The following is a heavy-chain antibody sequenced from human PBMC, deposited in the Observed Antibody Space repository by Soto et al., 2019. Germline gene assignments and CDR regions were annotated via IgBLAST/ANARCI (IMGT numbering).Heavy chain of an antibody. V-gene: IGHV4-38-2*01. CDR3: ARSSGYVPGGY. CDR1: GYPISRGSY. J-gene: IGHJ4*02. D-gene: IGHD5-12*01. Sequence: SETLSLTCAVSGYPISRGSYWGWIRQPPGKGLEWIGIIHHSGSTYYNPSLRSRITISVDTSKNQFSLKMPSVTAADTAVYYCARSSGYVPGGYWGQGILVTVS. CDR2: IHHSGST.